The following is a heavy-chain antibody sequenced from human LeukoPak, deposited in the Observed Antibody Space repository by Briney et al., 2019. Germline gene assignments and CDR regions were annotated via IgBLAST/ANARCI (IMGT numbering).Heavy chain of an antibody. Sequence: SETLSLTCTVSGGSISSGSYYWSWIRQPAGKGLEWIGRIYTSGSTNYNPSLKSRVTISVDTSKNQFSLKLSSVTAADTAVYYCARDGGGSYTTFDYWGQGTLVTVSS. J-gene: IGHJ4*02. V-gene: IGHV4-61*02. D-gene: IGHD1-26*01. CDR1: GGSISSGSYY. CDR2: IYTSGST. CDR3: ARDGGGSYTTFDY.